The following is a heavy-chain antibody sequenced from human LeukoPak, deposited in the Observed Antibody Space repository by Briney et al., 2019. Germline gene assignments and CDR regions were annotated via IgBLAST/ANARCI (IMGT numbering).Heavy chain of an antibody. Sequence: GGSLRLSCAASGFTFSSYAMSWVRQAPGKGLEWVSAISGSGGSTYYADSVKGRFTISRDNSKNTLYLQMNSLRAEDTAVYYCAKGADVDTAKAGLDRYFDYWGQGTLVTVSS. CDR2: ISGSGGST. CDR1: GFTFSSYA. J-gene: IGHJ4*02. V-gene: IGHV3-23*01. D-gene: IGHD5-18*01. CDR3: AKGADVDTAKAGLDRYFDY.